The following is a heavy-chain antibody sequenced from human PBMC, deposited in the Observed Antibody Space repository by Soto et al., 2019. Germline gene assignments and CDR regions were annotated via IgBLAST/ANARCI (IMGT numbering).Heavy chain of an antibody. V-gene: IGHV1-2*02. J-gene: IGHJ5*02. CDR2: INPKSDVT. CDR1: GYTFSDYK. Sequence: ASVKVSFKASGYTFSDYKIHWLRQAPGQGLEWMGWINPKSDVTNYAHKFKDRVTMTRDTSTSTVYMDLSRLTFDDTAVYYCARGAMLSAAISTSFDPWGQGTQVTVSS. CDR3: ARGAMLSAAISTSFDP. D-gene: IGHD2-2*01.